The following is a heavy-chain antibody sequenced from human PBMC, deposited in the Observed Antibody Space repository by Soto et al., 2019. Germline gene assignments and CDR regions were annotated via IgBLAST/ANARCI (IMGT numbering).Heavy chain of an antibody. CDR2: ISGSGDNT. D-gene: IGHD3-22*01. Sequence: EVQLLDSGGGLIQPGGSLRLSCAASGFTFSNFGMSWVRQAPGKGLEWVSSISGSGDNTYYADSMKGRFTISRDNSRNTLYLQMNSLRVEDAAVYYCANYHSRTFDIWGQGTMVTVSS. CDR1: GFTFSNFG. J-gene: IGHJ3*02. V-gene: IGHV3-23*01. CDR3: ANYHSRTFDI.